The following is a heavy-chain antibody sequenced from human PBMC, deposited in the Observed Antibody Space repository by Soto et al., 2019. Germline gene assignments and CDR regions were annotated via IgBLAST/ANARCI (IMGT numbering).Heavy chain of an antibody. V-gene: IGHV3-23*01. CDR1: GFSFRKYA. CDR3: AKDLDDYSSAIDF. Sequence: EVQLLESGGGLVQLGGSLRLSCVGSGFSFRKYAMNWVRQAPGKGLEWVSGISGSGGSGRGFYADPVKGRFTISRDNSKNTLYLEMNSLRAEDTAVYYCAKDLDDYSSAIDFWGQGTLVTVSS. CDR2: ISGSGGSGRG. D-gene: IGHD4-4*01. J-gene: IGHJ4*02.